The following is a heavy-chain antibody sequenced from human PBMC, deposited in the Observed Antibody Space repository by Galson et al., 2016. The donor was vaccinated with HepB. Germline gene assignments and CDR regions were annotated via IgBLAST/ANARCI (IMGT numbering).Heavy chain of an antibody. D-gene: IGHD3-16*02. CDR1: GYTFTTYG. J-gene: IGHJ4*02. CDR2: ISAYNGNT. CDR3: AAEVGGYLDY. V-gene: IGHV1-18*01. Sequence: SVKVSCKASGYTFTTYGISWVRQAPGQGLEWMGWISAYNGNTNYAQNLQGRVTMTTDRSTRTAYMELRSLRSDDTAVYFCAAEVGGYLDYWGQGTLVTVSS.